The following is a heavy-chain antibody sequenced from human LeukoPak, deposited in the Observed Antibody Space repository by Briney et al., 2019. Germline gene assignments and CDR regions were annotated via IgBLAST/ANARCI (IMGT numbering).Heavy chain of an antibody. CDR2: ISGSGGST. CDR1: GFTFSSYA. V-gene: IGHV3-23*01. J-gene: IGHJ4*02. CDR3: AKGGLYSSSPIWFDY. Sequence: GGSLRLTCAASGFTFSSYAMSWVRQAPGKGLEWVSAISGSGGSTYYADSVKGRFTISRDNSKNTLYLQMNSLRAEDTAVYYCAKGGLYSSSPIWFDYWGQGTLVTVSS. D-gene: IGHD6-6*01.